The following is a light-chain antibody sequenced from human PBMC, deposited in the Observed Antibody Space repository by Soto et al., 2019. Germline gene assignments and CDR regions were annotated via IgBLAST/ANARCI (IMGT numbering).Light chain of an antibody. CDR3: QQYYSYPPS. J-gene: IGKJ3*01. CDR1: QGISSY. Sequence: AIRMTQSPSSLSASTGDRVTITCRASQGISSYLAWYQQKPGKAPKLLIYAASTLQSGVPSRFSGSGSGTDFTLTISCLQSEDFATYCCQQYYSYPPSFGPGTKVDIK. CDR2: AAS. V-gene: IGKV1-8*01.